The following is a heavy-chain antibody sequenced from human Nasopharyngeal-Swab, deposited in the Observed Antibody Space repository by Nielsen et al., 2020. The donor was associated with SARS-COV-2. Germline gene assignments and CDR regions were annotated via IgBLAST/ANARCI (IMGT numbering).Heavy chain of an antibody. V-gene: IGHV3-48*01. CDR1: GFTFSSYG. CDR3: ARDGNYGYWDYYYYYMDG. D-gene: IGHD4-17*01. J-gene: IGHJ6*03. CDR2: ISSSSSTI. Sequence: GGSLTLSCAASGFTFSSYGMNWVRQAPGQGLEWVSFISSSSSTIYYANSVKGQFTISRDKAKKSLYLQMNSLRAEDEAVYYCARDGNYGYWDYYYYYMDGWGKGTTVTVSS.